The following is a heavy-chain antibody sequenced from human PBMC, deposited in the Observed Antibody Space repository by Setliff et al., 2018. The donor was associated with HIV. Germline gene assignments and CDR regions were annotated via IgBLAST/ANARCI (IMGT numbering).Heavy chain of an antibody. CDR2: INNDGGDI. CDR1: GFTFSNYW. V-gene: IGHV3-74*03. Sequence: GGSLRLSCAASGFTFSNYWMHWVRQAPGKGLMWVSRINNDGGDIKYADSVKGRFTISRDNAKNTLYLQMNSLRAEDTAVYYCTRDPGEWELPNDYWSQGTLVTVSS. CDR3: TRDPGEWELPNDY. J-gene: IGHJ4*02. D-gene: IGHD1-26*01.